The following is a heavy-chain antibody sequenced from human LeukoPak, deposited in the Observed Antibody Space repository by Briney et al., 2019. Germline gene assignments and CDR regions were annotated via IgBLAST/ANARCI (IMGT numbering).Heavy chain of an antibody. CDR2: ISGSGGST. Sequence: GGSLRLSCAASGFTFSSYAMNWVRQAPGKGLEWVSAISGSGGSTYYADSVKGRFTISRDNSKNTLYLQMNSLRAEDTAVYYCAKDSSGWYRHFDYWGQGTLVTVSS. J-gene: IGHJ4*02. CDR3: AKDSSGWYRHFDY. CDR1: GFTFSSYA. D-gene: IGHD6-19*01. V-gene: IGHV3-23*01.